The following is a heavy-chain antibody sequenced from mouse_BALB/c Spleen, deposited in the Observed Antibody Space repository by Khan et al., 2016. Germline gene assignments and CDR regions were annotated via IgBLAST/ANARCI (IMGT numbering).Heavy chain of an antibody. J-gene: IGHJ4*01. CDR1: GYTFTNYG. Sequence: VQLQESGPELKKPGETVKISCKASGYTFTNYGMNWVKQTPETGLKWMGWTNPYTGEPTYADDFKGRFAFSLETSATTAYLQINNLKNEDTATYFCARSSYYGYYYAMDYWGQGTSVTVSS. D-gene: IGHD1-2*01. CDR3: ARSSYYGYYYAMDY. CDR2: TNPYTGEP. V-gene: IGHV9-3-1*01.